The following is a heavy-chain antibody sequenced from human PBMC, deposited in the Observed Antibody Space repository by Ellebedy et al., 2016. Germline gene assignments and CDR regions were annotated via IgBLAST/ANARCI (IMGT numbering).Heavy chain of an antibody. CDR3: AGEGGWLCDQ. J-gene: IGHJ4*02. Sequence: GESLKISCAASGFTFSNFAMSWVRQAPGKGLEWVSSISSTATYIYYADSVKGRFTISRDNAKNSLYLQMNSLRAEDTGLYYCAGEGGWLCDQWGQGTLVSVSS. V-gene: IGHV3-21*06. CDR1: GFTFSNFA. CDR2: ISSTATYI. D-gene: IGHD6-19*01.